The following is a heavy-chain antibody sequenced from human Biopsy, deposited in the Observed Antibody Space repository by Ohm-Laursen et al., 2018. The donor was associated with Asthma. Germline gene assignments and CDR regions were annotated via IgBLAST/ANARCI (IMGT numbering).Heavy chain of an antibody. Sequence: KVSCKSLGGTFNTYVTGWVRQAPGQGLEWMGGINSVFGTTTYPQKFQDRVTITADDSTSTVYMELSSLRSEDTAVYYCARKAGSCISRTCYSLDFWGQGTLVTVSS. CDR3: ARKAGSCISRTCYSLDF. CDR1: GGTFNTYV. J-gene: IGHJ4*02. D-gene: IGHD2-2*01. CDR2: INSVFGTT. V-gene: IGHV1-69*01.